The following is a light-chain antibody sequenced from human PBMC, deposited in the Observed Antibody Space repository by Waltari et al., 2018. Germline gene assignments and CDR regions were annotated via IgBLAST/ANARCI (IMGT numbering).Light chain of an antibody. CDR1: QTVTND. Sequence: EIVITQSPASLSVSPGERATLSCTASQTVTNDLAWYQQKPGQGPQLLIFGASTRSTGVPARFSGSGSGTEFTLTIGSVQSEDFAVYYCQQYSDWIAFGGGTKVDLK. CDR3: QQYSDWIA. J-gene: IGKJ4*01. CDR2: GAS. V-gene: IGKV3-15*01.